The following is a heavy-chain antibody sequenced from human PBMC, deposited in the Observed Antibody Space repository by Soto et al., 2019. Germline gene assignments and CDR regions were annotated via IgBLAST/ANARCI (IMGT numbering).Heavy chain of an antibody. V-gene: IGHV4-34*01. J-gene: IGHJ4*02. CDR1: NGSFMGYY. CDR3: ASLNGGRFLDKGDY. D-gene: IGHD3-3*01. CDR2: INHFGSP. Sequence: QVQLHQWGAGLLKPSETLSLTCGVYNGSFMGYYWTWVRQPPGKGLEWIGEINHFGSPNYNPYLKSRVAISIDTSKHQFSLSLRSLTAADTAVYYCASLNGGRFLDKGDYWGQGILVTVSS.